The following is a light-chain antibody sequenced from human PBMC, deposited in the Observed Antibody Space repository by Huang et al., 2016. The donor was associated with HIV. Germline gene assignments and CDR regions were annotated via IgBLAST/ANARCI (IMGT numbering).Light chain of an antibody. CDR1: QCLLHSNGYNY. CDR3: MQALQTPPYT. V-gene: IGKV2-28*01. CDR2: LCS. J-gene: IGKJ2*01. Sequence: DIVMTQSPLSLPVTPGEPASISCRSSQCLLHSNGYNYLDWYLQNPGQSPQLLVYLCSNRASGVPDRFSGSGSGTDFTLKISRVEAEDVGVYYCMQALQTPPYTFGQGTKLEIK.